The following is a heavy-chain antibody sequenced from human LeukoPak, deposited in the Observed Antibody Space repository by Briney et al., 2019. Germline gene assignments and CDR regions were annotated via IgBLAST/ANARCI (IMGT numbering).Heavy chain of an antibody. CDR2: IWHDGRNK. CDR1: GFTFSSYG. D-gene: IGHD3-16*01. CDR3: ARHWGSHEAIDY. J-gene: IGHJ4*02. Sequence: GGSLRLSCAASGFTFSSYGIHWVRQAPGKGLEWVAVIWHDGRNKYYADSVKGRFTISRDNSKNTVLLQMNSLRAEDTAIYYCARHWGSHEAIDYWGQGTLVTVSS. V-gene: IGHV3-33*01.